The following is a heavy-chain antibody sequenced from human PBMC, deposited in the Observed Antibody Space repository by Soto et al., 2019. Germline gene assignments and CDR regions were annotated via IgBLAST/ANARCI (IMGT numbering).Heavy chain of an antibody. D-gene: IGHD6-13*01. CDR1: GGSISEKY. CDR3: VASLAASGLNWLDP. Sequence: LSLTCIVSGGSISEKYWNWVRQPPGKGLEWIGLIFANGHTDYNPSLKSRVTMSVDASKNQFSLRLTSMTAADTAVYYCVASLAASGLNWLDPWGRGTLVTVSS. CDR2: IFANGHT. J-gene: IGHJ5*02. V-gene: IGHV4-4*07.